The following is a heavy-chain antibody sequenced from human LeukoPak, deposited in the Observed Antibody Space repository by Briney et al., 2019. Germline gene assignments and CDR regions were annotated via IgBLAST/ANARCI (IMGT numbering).Heavy chain of an antibody. CDR3: ARTAASEYFQH. J-gene: IGHJ1*01. CDR1: RFIFSRYE. D-gene: IGHD6-25*01. V-gene: IGHV3-48*03. CDR2: ISSSGSTI. Sequence: GGSLRLSCAASRFIFSRYEMNWVRQAPGKGLEWVSYISSSGSTIYYADSVKGRFTISRDNAKNSLYLQMNSLRAEDTAVYYCARTAASEYFQHWGQGTLVTVSS.